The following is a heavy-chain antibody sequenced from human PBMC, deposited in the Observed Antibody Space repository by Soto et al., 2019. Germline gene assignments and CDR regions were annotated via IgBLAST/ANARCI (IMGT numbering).Heavy chain of an antibody. V-gene: IGHV3-74*01. CDR2: INSDGSST. CDR3: ARASGWYFLYYYGMDV. Sequence: PGGSLRLSCAASGFTFSSYWMHWVRQAPGKGLVWVSRINSDGSSTSYADSVKGRFTISRDNAKNTLYLQMNSLRAEDTAVYYCARASGWYFLYYYGMDVWGQGTTVTVSS. D-gene: IGHD6-19*01. CDR1: GFTFSSYW. J-gene: IGHJ6*02.